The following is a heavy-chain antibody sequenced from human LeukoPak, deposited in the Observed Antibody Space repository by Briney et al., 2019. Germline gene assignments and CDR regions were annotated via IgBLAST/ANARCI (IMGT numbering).Heavy chain of an antibody. J-gene: IGHJ4*02. D-gene: IGHD3-22*01. CDR1: GGTFSSYT. V-gene: IGHV1-69*04. Sequence: GASVKVSCKASGGTFSSYTISWVRQAPGQGLEWMGRIIPILGIANYAQKFQGRVTITADKSTSTAYMELSSLRSEDTAVYYCARDPRVYYDSSGFYFDYWGRGTLVTVSS. CDR2: IIPILGIA. CDR3: ARDPRVYYDSSGFYFDY.